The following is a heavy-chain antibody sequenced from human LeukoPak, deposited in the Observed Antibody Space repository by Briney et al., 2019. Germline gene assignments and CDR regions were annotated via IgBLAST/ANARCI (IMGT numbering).Heavy chain of an antibody. CDR2: IYYSGST. Sequence: SETLSLTCTVSGGSISSSSYYWGWIRQPPGKGLEWIGSIYYSGSTYYNPSLKSRVTISVDRSKNQFSLKLSSVTAADTAVYYCARVYQLGYYYYYMDVWGKGTTVTVSS. J-gene: IGHJ6*03. D-gene: IGHD2-2*01. CDR3: ARVYQLGYYYYYMDV. V-gene: IGHV4-39*07. CDR1: GGSISSSSYY.